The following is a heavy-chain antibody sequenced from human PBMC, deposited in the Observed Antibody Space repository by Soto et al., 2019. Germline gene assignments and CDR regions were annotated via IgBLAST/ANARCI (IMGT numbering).Heavy chain of an antibody. Sequence: SETLSLTCTVSGGSISSYYGSWIRQPPGKGLEWIGYIYYSGSTNYNPSLKSRVTISVDTSKNQFSLKLSSVTAADTAVYYCARQVDCSSTSCYGMDVWGQGTTVTVSS. CDR3: ARQVDCSSTSCYGMDV. CDR2: IYYSGST. D-gene: IGHD2-2*01. CDR1: GGSISSYY. J-gene: IGHJ6*02. V-gene: IGHV4-59*08.